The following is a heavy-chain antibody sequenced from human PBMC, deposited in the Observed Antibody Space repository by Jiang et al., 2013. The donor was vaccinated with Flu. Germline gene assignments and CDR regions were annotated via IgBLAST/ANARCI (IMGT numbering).Heavy chain of an antibody. CDR1: GYTFTSYY. V-gene: IGHV1-46*01. CDR3: ARAYYYDSSGRGAFDI. J-gene: IGHJ3*02. D-gene: IGHD3-22*01. Sequence: SGAEVKKPGASVKVSCKASGYTFTSYYMHWVRQAPGQGLEWMGIINPSGGSTSYAQKFQGRVTMTRDTSTSTVYMELSSLRSEDTAVYYCARAYYYDSSGRGAFDIWGQGTMGHRLF. CDR2: INPSGGST.